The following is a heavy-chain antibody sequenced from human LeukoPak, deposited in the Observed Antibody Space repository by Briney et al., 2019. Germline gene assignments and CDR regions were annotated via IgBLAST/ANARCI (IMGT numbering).Heavy chain of an antibody. CDR2: INPNTGVT. Sequence: ASVKVSCKASGYTFNNYFIYWVRLAPGQGLEWMGWINPNTGVTNYGQQFQGRVTMTRDTSISTAYMELSRLRSDDTAVYYCAKGYCSSTSCKFYYYYYYYMDVWGKGTTVTVSS. CDR1: GYTFNNYF. CDR3: AKGYCSSTSCKFYYYYYYYMDV. V-gene: IGHV1-2*02. J-gene: IGHJ6*03. D-gene: IGHD2-2*01.